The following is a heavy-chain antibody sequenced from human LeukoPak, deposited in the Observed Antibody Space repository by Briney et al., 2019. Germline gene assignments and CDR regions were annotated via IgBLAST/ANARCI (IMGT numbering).Heavy chain of an antibody. J-gene: IGHJ4*02. CDR1: GGSISSSSYY. V-gene: IGHV4-39*07. CDR2: IYYSGST. D-gene: IGHD2-15*01. Sequence: SETLSLTCTVSGGSISSSSYYWGWIRQPPGKGLECIGSIYYSGSTYYNPSLKSRVTISVDTSKNQFSLKLSSVTAAHTAVYYCATIPDRGYCSGGSCVGYWGQGTLVTVSS. CDR3: ATIPDRGYCSGGSCVGY.